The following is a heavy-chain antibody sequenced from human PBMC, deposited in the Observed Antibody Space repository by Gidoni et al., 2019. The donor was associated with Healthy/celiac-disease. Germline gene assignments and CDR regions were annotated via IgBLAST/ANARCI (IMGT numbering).Heavy chain of an antibody. J-gene: IGHJ4*02. V-gene: IGHV5-51*01. D-gene: IGHD1-7*01. CDR1: GYSFTSYW. Sequence: EVQLVQSGAEVTKPGASLQISCKGSGYSFTSYWIGWVRQMPGKGLEWMGIIYSGDSDTRYSQSFQGQVTISADKSISTAYLQWSSLKASDTAMYYCASSPGITGTEGYFDYWGQGTLVTVSS. CDR2: IYSGDSDT. CDR3: ASSPGITGTEGYFDY.